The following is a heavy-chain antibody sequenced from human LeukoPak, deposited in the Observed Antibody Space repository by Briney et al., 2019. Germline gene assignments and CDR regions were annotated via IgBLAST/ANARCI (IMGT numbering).Heavy chain of an antibody. CDR2: IRYDGSNK. V-gene: IGHV3-30*02. Sequence: PGGSLRLSCAASGFTFSSYGMHWVRQAPGKGLEWVAFIRYDGSNKYYADSVKGRFTISRDNSKNTLYLQMNSLRAEDTAVYYCARDHSHYGDLNWFDPWGQGTLVTVSS. CDR1: GFTFSSYG. CDR3: ARDHSHYGDLNWFDP. D-gene: IGHD4-17*01. J-gene: IGHJ5*02.